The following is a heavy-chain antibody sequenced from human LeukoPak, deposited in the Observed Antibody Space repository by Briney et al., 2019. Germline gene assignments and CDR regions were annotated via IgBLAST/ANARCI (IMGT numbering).Heavy chain of an antibody. CDR3: AAGVGYDILTGYYRPLYYYYYYMDV. CDR1: GYTFTGYY. CDR2: INPNSGGT. J-gene: IGHJ6*03. V-gene: IGHV1-2*02. Sequence: ASLKVSCTASGYTFTGYYMHCVRQAPGHGLEWMGWINPNSGGTNYAQKFQGRVTMTRDTSISTAYMEMSRLRSDDTAVYYCAAGVGYDILTGYYRPLYYYYYYMDVWGKGTTVTVSS. D-gene: IGHD3-9*01.